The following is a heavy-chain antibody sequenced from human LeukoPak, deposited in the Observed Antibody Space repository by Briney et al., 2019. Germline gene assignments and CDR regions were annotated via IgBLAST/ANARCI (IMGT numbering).Heavy chain of an antibody. J-gene: IGHJ4*02. CDR3: ARSRGLIGYCGGDCYFDY. D-gene: IGHD2-21*01. CDR1: GYTFTSYG. V-gene: IGHV1-18*01. CDR2: ISAYNGNT. Sequence: GASVKVSCKASGYTFTSYGISWVRQAPGQGLEWMGWISAYNGNTNYAQKLQGRVTMTTDTSTSTAYMELRSLRSDDTAVYYRARSRGLIGYCGGDCYFDYWGQGTLVTVSS.